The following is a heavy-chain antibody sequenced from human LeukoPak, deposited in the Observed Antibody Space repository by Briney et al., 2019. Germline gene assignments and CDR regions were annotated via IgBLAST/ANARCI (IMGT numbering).Heavy chain of an antibody. CDR3: AKQPAGSAAWYSLHYDF. J-gene: IGHJ4*02. CDR1: GLTLSSYA. D-gene: IGHD6-13*01. Sequence: PGGSLRLSCAASGLTLSSYAMTWVRQAPGRGLEWVSSVDGGGGGTYYADSVKGRFTISRDNSKDTLYLQMNGLRAEDTAVYFCAKQPAGSAAWYSLHYDFWGQGTLVTVSS. CDR2: VDGGGGGT. V-gene: IGHV3-23*01.